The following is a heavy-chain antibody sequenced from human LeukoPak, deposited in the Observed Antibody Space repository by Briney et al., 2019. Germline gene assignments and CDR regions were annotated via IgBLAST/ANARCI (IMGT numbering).Heavy chain of an antibody. V-gene: IGHV3-23*01. CDR1: GFTFRSFA. D-gene: IGHD4-17*01. CDR2: ITGTHYTT. J-gene: IGHJ5*02. Sequence: GGSLRLSCAVSGFTFRSFAMTWVRQAPGKGLEWVSSITGTHYTTYNTDSVKGRFTISRDNSKNTLYLQMNSLRADDTAVYYCTKDPNGDYVGAFDPWGQGTLVTVSS. CDR3: TKDPNGDYVGAFDP.